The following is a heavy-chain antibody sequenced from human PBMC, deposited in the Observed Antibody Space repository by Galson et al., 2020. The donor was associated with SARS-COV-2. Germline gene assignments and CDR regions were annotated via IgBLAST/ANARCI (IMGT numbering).Heavy chain of an antibody. V-gene: IGHV4-61*02. D-gene: IGHD3-3*01. CDR1: GASIRSGRYH. J-gene: IGHJ6*02. CDR2: IYTSGNT. CDR3: ARGEFLEFYYYGMDV. Sequence: SETLSLTCTVSGASIRSGRYHWSWIRQPAGKGLESIGRIYTSGNTNYNPSLKSRVSISLDTSKNQFSLRLRAVTAADTAFYYCARGEFLEFYYYGMDVWGQGTTVTVSS.